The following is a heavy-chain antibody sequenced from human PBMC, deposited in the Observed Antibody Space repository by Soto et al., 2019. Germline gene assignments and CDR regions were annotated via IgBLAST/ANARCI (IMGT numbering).Heavy chain of an antibody. Sequence: GGSLRLSCAASGFTFSSYGMHWVRQAPGKGLEWVAVISYDGSNKYYADSVKGRFTISRDNSKNTLYLQMNSLRAEDTAVYYCAKDRRDYGIDYWGQGTQVTVSS. CDR3: AKDRRDYGIDY. D-gene: IGHD4-17*01. J-gene: IGHJ4*02. CDR1: GFTFSSYG. CDR2: ISYDGSNK. V-gene: IGHV3-30*18.